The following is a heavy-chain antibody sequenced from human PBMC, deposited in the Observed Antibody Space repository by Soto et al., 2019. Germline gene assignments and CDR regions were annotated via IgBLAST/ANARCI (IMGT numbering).Heavy chain of an antibody. CDR1: GGSINSSSYF. J-gene: IGHJ5*02. CDR2: IYYSGST. CDR3: ARHYSSGSRNWFDP. Sequence: PSETLSLTCIVSGGSINSSSYFWGWVRQPPGKGLEWIGSIYYSGSTYYNPSLRSRVTISVDTSKNQFSLKLSSVTAADTAVFYCARHYSSGSRNWFDPWGQGTLATVYS. V-gene: IGHV4-39*01. D-gene: IGHD6-19*01.